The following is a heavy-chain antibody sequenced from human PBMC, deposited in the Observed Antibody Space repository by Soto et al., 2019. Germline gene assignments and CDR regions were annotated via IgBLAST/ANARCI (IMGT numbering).Heavy chain of an antibody. V-gene: IGHV4-39*01. CDR2: MYYSGAT. J-gene: IGHJ4*02. CDR3: ARHAAYDSVWGKSDGSDY. Sequence: QLQLQESGPGLVKPSETLSLACTVSGGSISSNSYYWDWIRQPPGKGLEWIGSMYYSGATYHNPSLQSRGTIPVDTSKNQFARHLSSVTAADTAVDYCARHAAYDSVWGKSDGSDYWGQGTRVTVSS. CDR1: GGSISSNSYY. D-gene: IGHD3-16*01.